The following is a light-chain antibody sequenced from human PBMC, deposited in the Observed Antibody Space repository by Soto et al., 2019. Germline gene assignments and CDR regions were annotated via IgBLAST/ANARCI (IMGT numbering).Light chain of an antibody. Sequence: IVLTQSPGTLSLSPGERATLSCRASQSVPRSYLAWYQQKPGQAPRLLIYGTSSSATGIPDRFSGSGSGTDFTLTISGLEPEDFAVFYCQQYGSSITFGQGTRLEIK. CDR1: QSVPRSY. CDR3: QQYGSSIT. V-gene: IGKV3-20*01. CDR2: GTS. J-gene: IGKJ5*01.